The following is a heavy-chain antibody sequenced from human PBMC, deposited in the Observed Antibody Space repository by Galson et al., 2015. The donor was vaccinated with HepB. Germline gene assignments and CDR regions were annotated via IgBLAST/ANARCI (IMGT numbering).Heavy chain of an antibody. CDR2: ISGNSKSI. CDR1: GFTLSSYS. D-gene: IGHD4-23*01. CDR3: ANLHGGGY. V-gene: IGHV3-48*04. J-gene: IGHJ4*02. Sequence: SLRLSCAASGFTLSSYSMSWVRQAPGEGPEWVSYISGNSKSIKYADSVKGRFTISRDNAKNSLFLQMNSLRAEDTAVYYCANLHGGGYRGQGTLVTVSS.